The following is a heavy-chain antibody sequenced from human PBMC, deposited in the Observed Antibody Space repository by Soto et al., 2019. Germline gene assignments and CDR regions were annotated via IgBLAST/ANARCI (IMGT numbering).Heavy chain of an antibody. J-gene: IGHJ3*01. CDR3: ATRPLLPGAP. Sequence: EVQLVESGGGLIQPGGSLRLSCAASGFTFSSNDMNWVRQAPGKGLEWVSLIYSSGSTSYADSMKGRFTISRDNSKNTLYLQMSSLRAEDTAVYYCATRPLLPGAPWGQGTMVTVSS. CDR1: GFTFSSND. V-gene: IGHV3-53*01. CDR2: IYSSGST. D-gene: IGHD3-22*01.